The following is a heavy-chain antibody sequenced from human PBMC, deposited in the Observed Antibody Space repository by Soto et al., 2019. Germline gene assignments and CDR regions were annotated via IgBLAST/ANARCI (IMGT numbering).Heavy chain of an antibody. Sequence: PSETLSLTCTVSGGSISSYYWSWIRQPPGKGLEWIGYIYYSGSTNYNPSLKSRVTISVDTSKNQFSLKLSSVTAADTAVYYCARDNRERDPGPRAIWGSYRGYYYYYMDVRGKGTTVTVSS. V-gene: IGHV4-59*01. CDR3: ARDNRERDPGPRAIWGSYRGYYYYYMDV. D-gene: IGHD3-16*02. J-gene: IGHJ6*03. CDR2: IYYSGST. CDR1: GGSISSYY.